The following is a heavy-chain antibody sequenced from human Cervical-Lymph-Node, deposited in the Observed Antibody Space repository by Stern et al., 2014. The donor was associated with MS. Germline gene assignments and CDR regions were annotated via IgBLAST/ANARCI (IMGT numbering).Heavy chain of an antibody. J-gene: IGHJ4*02. Sequence: QDQFVQSGSEVKKPGSSVKVSCKPSGDTFSSYALSWVRQAPGQGLEWVGGLIPFFGATRYGQKFQGRVTITPEESTGTAFMELTNLTSDDTAVYYCALRRSYYVYWGLGTLISVSS. D-gene: IGHD4-11*01. V-gene: IGHV1-69*05. CDR3: ALRRSYYVY. CDR2: LIPFFGAT. CDR1: GDTFSSYA.